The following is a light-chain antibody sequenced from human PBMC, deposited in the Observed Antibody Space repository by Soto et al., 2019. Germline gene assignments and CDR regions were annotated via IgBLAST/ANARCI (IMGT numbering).Light chain of an antibody. Sequence: EIVMTQSPATLYVSPGERATLSCRASQSISTELPWYQQKPGQPPRLLIYSASTRATVVPARFTGSGSGSEINLTISGLESEDFAVYYSQQGHNWPLTFGQGTRREI. CDR3: QQGHNWPLT. CDR1: QSISTE. V-gene: IGKV3-15*01. CDR2: SAS. J-gene: IGKJ2*01.